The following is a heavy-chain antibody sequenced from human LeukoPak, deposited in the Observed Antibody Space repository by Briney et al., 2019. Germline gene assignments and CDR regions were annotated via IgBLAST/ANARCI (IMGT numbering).Heavy chain of an antibody. J-gene: IGHJ4*02. CDR2: IRYDGSNK. V-gene: IGHV3-30*02. CDR1: GFTVSSNY. Sequence: GGSLRLSCAASGFTVSSNYMSWVRQAPGKGLEWVAFIRYDGSNKYYADSVKGRFTISRDNSKNTLYLQMNSLRAEDTAVYYCATVGTTVTTYFDYWGQGTLVTVSS. CDR3: ATVGTTVTTYFDY. D-gene: IGHD4-17*01.